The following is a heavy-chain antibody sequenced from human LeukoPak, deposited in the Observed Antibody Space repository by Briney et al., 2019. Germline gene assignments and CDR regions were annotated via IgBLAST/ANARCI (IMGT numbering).Heavy chain of an antibody. CDR1: GGSISSSSYY. CDR3: ARLRPDITMIVVVENKDYWYFDL. CDR2: IYYSGRT. D-gene: IGHD3-22*01. J-gene: IGHJ2*01. V-gene: IGHV4-39*07. Sequence: PSETLSLTCTVSGGSISSSSYYWGWIRQSPGKGLEWIANIYYSGRTYYNPSLKGRVTISVDTSKNQFSLKLSSVTAADTAVYYCARLRPDITMIVVVENKDYWYFDLWGRGTLVTVSS.